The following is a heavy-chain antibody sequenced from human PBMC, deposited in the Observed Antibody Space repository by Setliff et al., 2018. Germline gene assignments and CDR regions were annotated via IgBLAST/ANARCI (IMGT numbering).Heavy chain of an antibody. J-gene: IGHJ6*03. V-gene: IGHV4-34*12. CDR2: IIHSGST. Sequence: PSETLSLTCAVYGGSFSGYYWSWIRQPPGKRLEWIGEIIHSGSTNYNPSLKSRVTISMDTSKNQFSLKVSSVTAADTAVYYCARESRYYYMDVWGKGTTVTVSS. CDR1: GGSFSGYY. D-gene: IGHD6-25*01. CDR3: ARESRYYYMDV.